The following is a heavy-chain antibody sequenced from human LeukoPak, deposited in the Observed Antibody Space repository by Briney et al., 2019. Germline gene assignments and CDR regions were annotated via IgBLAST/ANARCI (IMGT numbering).Heavy chain of an antibody. Sequence: GSLRLSCAVSGFTLSNYAMSWVRQAPGKGLEWIGSIYYSGSTYYNPSLKSRVTISVDTSKNQFSLKLNSVTATDTAVYYCARHYGPWGQGTLVTVSS. CDR1: GFTLSNYA. J-gene: IGHJ4*02. CDR3: ARHYGP. D-gene: IGHD3-10*01. V-gene: IGHV4-39*01. CDR2: IYYSGST.